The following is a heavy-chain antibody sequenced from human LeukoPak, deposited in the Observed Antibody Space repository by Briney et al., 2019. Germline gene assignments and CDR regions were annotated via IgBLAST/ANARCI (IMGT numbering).Heavy chain of an antibody. CDR3: ARGWWGVITDAFDI. Sequence: GASVKVSCKASGYTFTSYGISWVRQAPGQGLEWMGWISAYNGNTNYAQKLQGRVTMTTDTSASTAYMELRSLRSDDTAVYYCARGWWGVITDAFDIWGQGTMVTVSS. V-gene: IGHV1-18*04. J-gene: IGHJ3*02. CDR2: ISAYNGNT. D-gene: IGHD3-10*01. CDR1: GYTFTSYG.